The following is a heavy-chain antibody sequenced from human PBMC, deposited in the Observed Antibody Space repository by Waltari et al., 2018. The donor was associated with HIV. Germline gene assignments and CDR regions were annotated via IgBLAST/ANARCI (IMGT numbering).Heavy chain of an antibody. D-gene: IGHD3-3*01. V-gene: IGHV3-73*02. CDR1: GFAFSGSA. CDR2: IRSRANNYAT. Sequence: EVQLVESGGGLVQPRESLKLSCAASGFAFSGSAIHWVRQASGKGREWVAHIRSRANNYATAYAASVKGRFTISRDDSKNTAYLQMNSLKTEDTAVYYCTRQGSMFGEDYWGQGALVTVTS. CDR3: TRQGSMFGEDY. J-gene: IGHJ4*02.